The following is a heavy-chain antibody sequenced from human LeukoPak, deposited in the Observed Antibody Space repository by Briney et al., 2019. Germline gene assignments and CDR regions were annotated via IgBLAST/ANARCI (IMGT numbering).Heavy chain of an antibody. CDR2: INPSGGST. Sequence: ASVKVSCKASGYTFTSYYMHWVRQAPGQELEWMGIINPSGGSTSYAQKFQGRVTMTRDTSTSTVYMELSSLRSEDTAVYYCARDKGGWELSYYFDYWGQGTLVTVSS. D-gene: IGHD1-26*01. CDR1: GYTFTSYY. J-gene: IGHJ4*02. V-gene: IGHV1-46*01. CDR3: ARDKGGWELSYYFDY.